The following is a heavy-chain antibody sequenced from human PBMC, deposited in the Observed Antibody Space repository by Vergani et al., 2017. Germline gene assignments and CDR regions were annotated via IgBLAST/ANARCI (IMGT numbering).Heavy chain of an antibody. Sequence: QVQLQESGPELVKPSQTLSLTCTVSGGSISSGNYYWSWIRQPAGKGLEWIGRIYTSGSTNYNPSLKSRVTISGDTSKNQFSLKLSSVTAADTAVYYCARGGADYYDSSGWYYWGQGTLVTVSS. CDR3: ARGGADYYDSSGWYY. D-gene: IGHD3-22*01. CDR2: IYTSGST. V-gene: IGHV4-61*02. J-gene: IGHJ4*02. CDR1: GGSISSGNYY.